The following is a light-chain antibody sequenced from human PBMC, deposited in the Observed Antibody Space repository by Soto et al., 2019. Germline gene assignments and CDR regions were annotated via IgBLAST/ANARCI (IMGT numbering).Light chain of an antibody. CDR2: EVS. CDR3: SSYTTSSTLDVL. CDR1: SSDIGAYNS. J-gene: IGLJ3*02. V-gene: IGLV2-14*01. Sequence: QSVLTQPASVSGSPGQSITISCTGTSSDIGAYNSVSWYQHHPGKAPKLIIYEVSHRPSGVSNRFSGSKSGNTVSLTISALQAEDEADYFCSSYTTSSTLDVLFGGGTKLTVL.